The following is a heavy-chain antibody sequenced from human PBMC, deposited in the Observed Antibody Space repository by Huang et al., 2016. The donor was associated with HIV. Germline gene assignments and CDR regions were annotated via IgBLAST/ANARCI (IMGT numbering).Heavy chain of an antibody. CDR1: GFPLTNYW. D-gene: IGHD3-3*01. Sequence: EVQLVESGGGLVQPGGSLRLSCAASGFPLTNYWMHWVRQGPGKGLVWVSRINSDGSYTSYADAGKGRFTIARDNAKNTRYLQRNRLRAEDTAVYFCARGGPGYDFWSGYLNYWGQGTLVTVSS. J-gene: IGHJ4*02. CDR3: ARGGPGYDFWSGYLNY. V-gene: IGHV3-74*01. CDR2: INSDGSYT.